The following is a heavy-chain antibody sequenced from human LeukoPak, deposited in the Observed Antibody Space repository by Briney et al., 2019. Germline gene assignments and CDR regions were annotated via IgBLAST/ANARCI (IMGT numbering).Heavy chain of an antibody. V-gene: IGHV1-46*01. Sequence: ASVKVSCKASGYTFISYYMHWVRQAPGQGLEWMGIINPRGGSTSYAQKFQGRVTMTRDTSTSTVYMELSSLRSEDTAVYYCARDTANYYYDSSGYYFDCWGQGTLVTVSS. J-gene: IGHJ4*02. CDR1: GYTFISYY. CDR2: INPRGGST. CDR3: ARDTANYYYDSSGYYFDC. D-gene: IGHD3-22*01.